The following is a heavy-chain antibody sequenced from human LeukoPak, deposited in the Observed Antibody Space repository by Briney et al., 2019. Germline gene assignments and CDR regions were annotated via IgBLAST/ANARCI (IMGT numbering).Heavy chain of an antibody. CDR1: GGSFSGYY. Sequence: SETLSLTCAVYGGSFSGYYWSWIRQPPGKGLEWIGEINHSGSTNYNPSLKSRVTISVDTSKNQFSLKLSSVTAADTAVYYCARGGYDFWSGYLGYYYYYGMDVWGQGTTVTVSS. CDR2: INHSGST. V-gene: IGHV4-34*01. CDR3: ARGGYDFWSGYLGYYYYYGMDV. D-gene: IGHD3-3*01. J-gene: IGHJ6*02.